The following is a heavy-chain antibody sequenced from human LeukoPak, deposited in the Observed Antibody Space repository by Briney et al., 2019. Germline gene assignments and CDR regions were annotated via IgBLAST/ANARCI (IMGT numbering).Heavy chain of an antibody. CDR1: GFTFTIYS. V-gene: IGHV3-7*01. Sequence: PGGSLRLSCAASGFTFTIYSMNWVRQAPGKGLEWVANIKEDGTKEYYVDSVKGRFTISRDNTKNSLYLQMNSLRDEDTAVYYCAELGITMIGGVWGKGTTVTISS. CDR2: IKEDGTKE. D-gene: IGHD3-10*02. CDR3: AELGITMIGGV. J-gene: IGHJ6*04.